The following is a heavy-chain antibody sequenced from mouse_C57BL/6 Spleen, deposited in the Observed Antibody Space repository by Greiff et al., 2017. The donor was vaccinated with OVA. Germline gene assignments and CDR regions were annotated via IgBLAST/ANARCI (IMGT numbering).Heavy chain of an antibody. Sequence: EVQLQQSGTVLARPGASVKMSCKTSGYTFTSYWMHWVKQRPGQGLEWIGAIYPGNSDTSYNQKFKGKAKLTAVTSASTAYMELSSLTNEDSAVYYCTRKPPYRDYFDYWGQGTTLTVSS. CDR3: TRKPPYRDYFDY. J-gene: IGHJ2*01. V-gene: IGHV1-5*01. CDR1: GYTFTSYW. CDR2: IYPGNSDT.